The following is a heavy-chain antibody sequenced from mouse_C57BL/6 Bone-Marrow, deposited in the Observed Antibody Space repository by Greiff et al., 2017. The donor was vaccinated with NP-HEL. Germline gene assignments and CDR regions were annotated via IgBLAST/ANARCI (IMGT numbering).Heavy chain of an antibody. CDR1: GFNIKDDY. V-gene: IGHV14-4*01. J-gene: IGHJ1*03. CDR3: TTLYWYFDV. CDR2: IDPENGDT. Sequence: EVMLVESGAELVRPGASVKLSCTASGFNIKDDYMHWVKQRPEQGLEWIGWIDPENGDTEYASKFQGKATITADTSSNTAYLQLSSLTSEDTAVYYCTTLYWYFDVWGTGTTVTVSS.